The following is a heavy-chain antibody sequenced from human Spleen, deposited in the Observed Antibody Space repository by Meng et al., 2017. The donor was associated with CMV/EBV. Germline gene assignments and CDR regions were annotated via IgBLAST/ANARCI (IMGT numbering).Heavy chain of an antibody. V-gene: IGHV3-30-3*01. CDR3: ARDRGWYRHYGMDV. CDR1: GFTFSSYA. D-gene: IGHD6-19*01. J-gene: IGHJ6*02. Sequence: LSLTCAASGFTFSSYAMHWVRQAPGKGLEWVAVISYDGSNKYYADSVKGRFTISRDNSKNTLYLQMNSLRAEDTAVYYCARDRGWYRHYGMDVWGQGTTVTVSS. CDR2: ISYDGSNK.